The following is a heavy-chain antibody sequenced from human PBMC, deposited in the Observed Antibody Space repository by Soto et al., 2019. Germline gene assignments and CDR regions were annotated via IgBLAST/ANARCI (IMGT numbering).Heavy chain of an antibody. D-gene: IGHD3-22*01. CDR3: VRIRFRYNYERTGYYFDY. CDR1: GFSLSNTRLG. Sequence: QVTLKESGPVLVKPTETLTLTCTVSGFSLSNTRLGVSWIRQPPGKALEWLGHIFSNDEKSYTTSLKSRLTISKDASKSQVVLTMTNMDPVDTATYYCVRIRFRYNYERTGYYFDYWGQGTLVTVAS. J-gene: IGHJ4*02. CDR2: IFSNDEK. V-gene: IGHV2-26*01.